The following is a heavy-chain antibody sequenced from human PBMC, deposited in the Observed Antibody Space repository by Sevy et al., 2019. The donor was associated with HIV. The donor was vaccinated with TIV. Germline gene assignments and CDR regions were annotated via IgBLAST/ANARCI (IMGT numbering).Heavy chain of an antibody. D-gene: IGHD3-16*01. J-gene: IGHJ4*02. V-gene: IGHV3-30*04. CDR3: AKDQGLGAAPFDY. CDR2: ISYDGSNK. CDR1: GFTFSSYA. Sequence: GGSLRLSCAASGFTFSSYAMHWVRQAPGKGLEWVAVISYDGSNKYYADSVKGRFTISRDNSKNTLYLQMNSLRAEDTAVYYCAKDQGLGAAPFDYWGQGTLVTVSS.